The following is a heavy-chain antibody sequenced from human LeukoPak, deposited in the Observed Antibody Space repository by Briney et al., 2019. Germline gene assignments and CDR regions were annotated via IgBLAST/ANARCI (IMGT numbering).Heavy chain of an antibody. Sequence: AGGSLRLSCAASGFTFSSYWMHWVRQAPWKGLVWVSRINSDGSSTSYADSVKGRFTISRDNAKNTLYLQMNSLRAEDTAVYYCARDYSLEVDYWGQGTLVTVSS. CDR2: INSDGSST. CDR1: GFTFSSYW. D-gene: IGHD1-26*01. CDR3: ARDYSLEVDY. J-gene: IGHJ4*02. V-gene: IGHV3-74*01.